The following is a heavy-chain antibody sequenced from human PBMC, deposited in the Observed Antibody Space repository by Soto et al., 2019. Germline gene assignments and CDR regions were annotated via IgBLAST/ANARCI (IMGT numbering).Heavy chain of an antibody. CDR3: ARDLRGIAVADFDF. J-gene: IGHJ4*02. D-gene: IGHD6-19*01. Sequence: EVQLVESGGGLVKPGGSLRLSCAASGFTFSLYSMNWVRQAPGKGLEWVSSISGSGTNIYYADSVKGRFTISRDNAEDSLYLQMNSLRADDTAVYYCARDLRGIAVADFDFWGQGTLVAVSS. CDR2: ISGSGTNI. CDR1: GFTFSLYS. V-gene: IGHV3-21*02.